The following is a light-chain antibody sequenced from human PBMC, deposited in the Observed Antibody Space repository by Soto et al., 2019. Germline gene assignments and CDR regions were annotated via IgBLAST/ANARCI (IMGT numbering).Light chain of an antibody. J-gene: IGKJ1*01. V-gene: IGKV1-9*01. Sequence: DIQLTQSPSFLSASVGDRVTITCRASQGIGSYLAWYQQKPGKAPKLLIYAASTLQSGVPSRFSGSGSGTEFTLTISSLQPEDFASYYCQQVNAYPWTFGQGTKVDI. CDR2: AAS. CDR1: QGIGSY. CDR3: QQVNAYPWT.